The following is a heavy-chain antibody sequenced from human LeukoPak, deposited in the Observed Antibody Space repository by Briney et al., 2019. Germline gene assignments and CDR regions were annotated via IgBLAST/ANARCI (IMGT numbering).Heavy chain of an antibody. J-gene: IGHJ4*02. D-gene: IGHD2-8*01. V-gene: IGHV3-48*02. Sequence: GGSLRLSCAASGFTFSSYSMNWVRQAPGKGLEWVSYITTSPFTIYYAGSVKGRFTISRDNAKNSLYLEMNSLRDEDTALYYCARSNGDYFDYWGQGTLATVSS. CDR1: GFTFSSYS. CDR3: ARSNGDYFDY. CDR2: ITTSPFTI.